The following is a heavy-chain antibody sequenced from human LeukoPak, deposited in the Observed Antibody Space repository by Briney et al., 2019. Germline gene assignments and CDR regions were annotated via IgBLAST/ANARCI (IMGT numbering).Heavy chain of an antibody. CDR2: INTNTGNP. D-gene: IGHD3-10*01. Sequence: ASVKVSCKASGYTFTSYAMNWVRQAPGQGLEWMGWINTNTGNPTYAQGFTGRFVFSLDTSVSTAYLQISSLKAEDTAVYYCARDGLLWLGEFSRSPFDPWGQGTLVTVSS. V-gene: IGHV7-4-1*02. J-gene: IGHJ5*02. CDR1: GYTFTSYA. CDR3: ARDGLLWLGEFSRSPFDP.